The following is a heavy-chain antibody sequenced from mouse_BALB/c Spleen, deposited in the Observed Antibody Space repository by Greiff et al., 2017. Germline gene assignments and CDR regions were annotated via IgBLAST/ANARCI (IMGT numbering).Heavy chain of an antibody. V-gene: IGHV5-6*01. J-gene: IGHJ2*01. CDR3: ARHYYGSSFDY. CDR2: ISSGGSYT. CDR1: GFTFSSYG. Sequence: EVQLMESGGDLVKPGGSLKLSCAASGFTFSSYGMSWVRQTPDKRLEWVATISSGGSYTYYPDSVKGRFTISRDNAKNTLYLQMSSLKSEDTAMYYCARHYYGSSFDYWGQGTTLTVSS. D-gene: IGHD1-1*01.